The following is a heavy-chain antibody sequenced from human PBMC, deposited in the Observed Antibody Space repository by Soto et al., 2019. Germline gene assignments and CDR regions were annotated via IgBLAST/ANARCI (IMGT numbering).Heavy chain of an antibody. V-gene: IGHV1-8*01. CDR3: ARADYYDRSGYLLPCGY. Sequence: QVQLVQSGAEVKKPGASVKVSCKASGYTFTSFDINWVRQATGQGLEWMGWMNPNSGNTGYAQKFQGRVTMTRNTSISTAYMELSSLRSEDTAVYYCARADYYDRSGYLLPCGYWGQGTLVTVSS. D-gene: IGHD3-22*01. CDR1: GYTFTSFD. CDR2: MNPNSGNT. J-gene: IGHJ4*02.